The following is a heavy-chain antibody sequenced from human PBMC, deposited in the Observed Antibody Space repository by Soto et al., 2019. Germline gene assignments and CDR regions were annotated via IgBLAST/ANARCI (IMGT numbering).Heavy chain of an antibody. V-gene: IGHV4-39*01. CDR3: ARRSNHYYFDY. Sequence: PSETLSLTCTVSGGSISSSSYYWGWIRQPPGKGLEWIGSIYYSGSTYYNPSLKSRVTISVDTSKNQFSLKLSSVTAADTAVYYCARRSNHYYFDYWGQGTLVTVSS. CDR1: GGSISSSSYY. J-gene: IGHJ4*02. CDR2: IYYSGST.